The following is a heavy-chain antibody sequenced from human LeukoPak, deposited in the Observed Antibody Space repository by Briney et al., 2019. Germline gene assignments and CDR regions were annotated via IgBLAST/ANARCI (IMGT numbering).Heavy chain of an antibody. V-gene: IGHV4-59*01. CDR3: ARSRSGYSYDHAAFDI. Sequence: SATLSLTCTVSRGSISSYYWSWIRQPPGKGLEWIADIDYRGSTTYNPSLNSRVTISVDTSRHQFSLKLSSVTAADTAVYYCARSRSGYSYDHAAFDIWGQGTMVTVSS. J-gene: IGHJ3*02. D-gene: IGHD5-18*01. CDR1: RGSISSYY. CDR2: IDYRGST.